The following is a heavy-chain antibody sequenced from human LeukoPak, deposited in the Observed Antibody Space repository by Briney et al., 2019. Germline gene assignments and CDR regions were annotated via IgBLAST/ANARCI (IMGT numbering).Heavy chain of an antibody. J-gene: IGHJ2*01. D-gene: IGHD6-19*01. CDR2: INHSGST. Sequence: SETLSLTCAVYGGSFSGYYWSWIRQPPGKGLEWIGEINHSGSTNYNPSLKSRVTISVDTSKNQFSLKLSSVTAADTAVYYCARSQWLRWYCCFDLWGRGTLVTVSS. CDR1: GGSFSGYY. V-gene: IGHV4-34*01. CDR3: ARSQWLRWYCCFDL.